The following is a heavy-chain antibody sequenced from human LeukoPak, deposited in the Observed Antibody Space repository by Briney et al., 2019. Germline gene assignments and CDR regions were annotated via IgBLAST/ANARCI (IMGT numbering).Heavy chain of an antibody. CDR3: ARITSSRLMVYDAFDI. Sequence: GASVKVSCKASGYTFTNYYMHWVRQAPGQGLEWMGGIIPIFGTANYAQKFQGRVTITADESTSTAYMELSSLRSEDTAVYYCARITSSRLMVYDAFDIWGQGTMVTVSS. CDR1: GYTFTNYY. V-gene: IGHV1-69*13. J-gene: IGHJ3*02. CDR2: IIPIFGTA. D-gene: IGHD2-8*01.